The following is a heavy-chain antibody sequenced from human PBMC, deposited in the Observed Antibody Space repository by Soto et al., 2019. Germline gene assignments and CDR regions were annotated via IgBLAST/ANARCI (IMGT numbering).Heavy chain of an antibody. J-gene: IGHJ4*02. CDR1: GFTFTDFY. Sequence: EVQLVQSGGGLVQPGGSLRLSCVGSGFTFTDFYMNWVRQAPGKGLEWVANIRPDGTETNYVEPVRGRFTTSRDNAKNSLFLQMHSLRADDTALSYCAGWGGQDYNYRGQGILVTVSS. D-gene: IGHD4-4*01. CDR3: AGWGGQDYNY. V-gene: IGHV3-7*03. CDR2: IRPDGTET.